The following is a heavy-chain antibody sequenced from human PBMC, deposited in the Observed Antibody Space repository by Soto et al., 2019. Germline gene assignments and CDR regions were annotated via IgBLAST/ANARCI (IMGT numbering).Heavy chain of an antibody. CDR2: IYPGDSDT. CDR3: ARRRHCGGDCYSYYYYYGMDV. V-gene: IGHV5-51*01. J-gene: IGHJ6*02. Sequence: GESLKISCKGSGYSFTSYWIGWVRQMPGKGLEWMGIIYPGDSDTRYSPSFQGQVTISADKSISTAYLQWSSLKASDTAMYYCARRRHCGGDCYSYYYYYGMDVWGQGTTVTVSS. CDR1: GYSFTSYW. D-gene: IGHD2-21*02.